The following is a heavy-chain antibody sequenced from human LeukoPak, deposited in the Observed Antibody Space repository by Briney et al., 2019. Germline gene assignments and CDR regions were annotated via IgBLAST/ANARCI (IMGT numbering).Heavy chain of an antibody. CDR2: ISSSSSYI. J-gene: IGHJ4*02. D-gene: IGHD2-2*01. V-gene: IGHV3-21*01. Sequence: GGSLRLSCAASGFTFSSYSMNWVRQAPGKGLEWVSSISSSSSYIYYADSVKGRFTISRDNAKNSLYLQMNSLRAEDAAVYYCARDLYQLPQIDYWGQGTLVTVSS. CDR3: ARDLYQLPQIDY. CDR1: GFTFSSYS.